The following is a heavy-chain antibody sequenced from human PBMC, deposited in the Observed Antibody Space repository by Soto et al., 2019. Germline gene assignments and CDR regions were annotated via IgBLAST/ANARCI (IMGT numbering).Heavy chain of an antibody. CDR1: GFTFSSYA. V-gene: IGHV3-23*01. CDR3: AKDRSGVAARPGNWFDP. J-gene: IGHJ5*02. Sequence: EVQLLESGGGLVQPGGSLRLSCAASGFTFSSYAMSWVRQAPGKGLEWVSAISGSGGSTYYADSVKGRFTISRDNSKNTLYRQMNSLRAGDTAVYYCAKDRSGVAARPGNWFDPWGQGTLVTVSS. CDR2: ISGSGGST. D-gene: IGHD6-6*01.